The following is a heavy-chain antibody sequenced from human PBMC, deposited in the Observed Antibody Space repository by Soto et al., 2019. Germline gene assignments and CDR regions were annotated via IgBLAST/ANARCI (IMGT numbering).Heavy chain of an antibody. CDR1: GDTFTTYD. D-gene: IGHD3-10*01. CDR3: ARGRASGSYYRLDD. J-gene: IGHJ4*02. CDR2: INPNSGNI. V-gene: IGHV1-8*01. Sequence: VASVKVSCKASGDTFTTYDINWVRQSTGHGLEWMGWINPNSGNIGYAQRFQGRVTMTRDTAIRTAYMEVSSLRSDDTAVYYCARGRASGSYYRLDDWGQGTLVTVSS.